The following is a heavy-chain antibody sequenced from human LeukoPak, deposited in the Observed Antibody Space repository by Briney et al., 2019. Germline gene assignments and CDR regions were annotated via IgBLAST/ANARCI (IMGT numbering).Heavy chain of an antibody. CDR1: GGSISSSSYY. Sequence: SETLSLICTVSGGSISSSSYYWGWIRQPPGKGLEWIGSIYYSGSTYYNPSLKSRVTISVDTSKNRFSLKLSSVTAADTAVYYCARDIVVVVAATPLGWFDPWGQGTLVIVSS. CDR3: ARDIVVVVAATPLGWFDP. J-gene: IGHJ5*02. D-gene: IGHD2-15*01. CDR2: IYYSGST. V-gene: IGHV4-39*07.